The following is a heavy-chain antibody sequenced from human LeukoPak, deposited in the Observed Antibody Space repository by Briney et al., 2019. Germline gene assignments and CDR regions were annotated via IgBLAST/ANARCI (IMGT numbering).Heavy chain of an antibody. J-gene: IGHJ6*03. D-gene: IGHD3-3*01. V-gene: IGHV3-30*02. Sequence: PGGSLRLSCAASGFTFSSYGMHWVRQAPGKGLEWVAFIWYDGSNKYYADSVKGRFTISRDNSKNTVYLQMNSLRAEDTAVYYCAKEPYYDFWSGPYYYYYMDVWGKGTTVTVSS. CDR2: IWYDGSNK. CDR3: AKEPYYDFWSGPYYYYYMDV. CDR1: GFTFSSYG.